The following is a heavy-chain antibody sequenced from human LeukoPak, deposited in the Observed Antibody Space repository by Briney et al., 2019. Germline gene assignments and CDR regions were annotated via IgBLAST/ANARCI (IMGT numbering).Heavy chain of an antibody. CDR3: ARDLGDYTAYYYYYYYMDV. CDR1: GGSISSGSYY. V-gene: IGHV4-39*07. J-gene: IGHJ6*03. CDR2: IYYSGST. D-gene: IGHD4-17*01. Sequence: SETLSLTCTVSGGSISSGSYYWGWIRQPPGKGLEWIGSIYYSGSTYYNPSLKSRVTISVDTSKNQFSLKLSSVTAADTAVYYCARDLGDYTAYYYYYYYMDVWGKGTTVTVSS.